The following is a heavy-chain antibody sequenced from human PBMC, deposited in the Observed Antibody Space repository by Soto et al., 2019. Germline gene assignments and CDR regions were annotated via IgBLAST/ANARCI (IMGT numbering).Heavy chain of an antibody. D-gene: IGHD7-27*01. CDR3: ARRWGRTFDY. Sequence: QVQLQESGPGLVKPSETLSLTCTVSGGSISRYYWSWIRQPPGKGLEWIGYIYYSGSTNYNPSLQRRVTISVDTSKNQFSLKLSSVPAADTAVYYCARRWGRTFDYWGQGTLVTVSS. CDR2: IYYSGST. CDR1: GGSISRYY. J-gene: IGHJ4*02. V-gene: IGHV4-59*08.